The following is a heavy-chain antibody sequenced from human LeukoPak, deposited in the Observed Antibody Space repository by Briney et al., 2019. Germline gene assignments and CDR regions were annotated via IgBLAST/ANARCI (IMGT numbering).Heavy chain of an antibody. CDR1: GGSISSYY. V-gene: IGHV4-59*01. J-gene: IGHJ4*02. D-gene: IGHD2-15*01. Sequence: SETLSLTCTVSGGSISSYYWSWIRQPPGKGLEWIGYIYYSGSTNYNPSLKSRVTISVDTSKNQFSLKLSSVTAVDTAVYYSAGLGGSSLEYWGQGTLVTVSS. CDR3: AGLGGSSLEY. CDR2: IYYSGST.